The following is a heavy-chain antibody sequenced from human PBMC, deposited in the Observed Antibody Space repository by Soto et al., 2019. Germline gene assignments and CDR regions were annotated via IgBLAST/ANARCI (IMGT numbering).Heavy chain of an antibody. CDR2: IDPSDSYT. V-gene: IGHV5-10-1*01. CDR1: GYSFTSYW. J-gene: IGHJ3*02. Sequence: GESLKISCKGSGYSFTSYWISWVRQMPGKGLEWMGRIDPSDSYTNYSPSFQGHVTISADKSISTAYLQWSSLKASDTAMYYCASRKGYSYGYDAFDIWAQGTMVTVSS. D-gene: IGHD5-18*01. CDR3: ASRKGYSYGYDAFDI.